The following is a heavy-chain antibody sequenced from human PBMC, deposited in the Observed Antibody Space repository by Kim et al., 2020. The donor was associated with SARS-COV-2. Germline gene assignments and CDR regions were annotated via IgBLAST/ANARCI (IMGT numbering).Heavy chain of an antibody. J-gene: IGHJ4*02. Sequence: GGSLRLSCAASGFSVSSKYMTWVRQAPGKGLEWVSVIYGDGSTYYAASVMGRFTISRDNSKNKLYLQMNSLRAEDTAVYYCTRDVFDGCWNWGQGTLVTVSS. D-gene: IGHD1-1*01. CDR3: TRDVFDGCWN. CDR1: GFSVSSKY. V-gene: IGHV3-53*01. CDR2: IYGDGST.